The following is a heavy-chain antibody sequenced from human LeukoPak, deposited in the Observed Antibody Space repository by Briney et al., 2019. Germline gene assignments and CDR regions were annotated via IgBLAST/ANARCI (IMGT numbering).Heavy chain of an antibody. D-gene: IGHD3-10*01. V-gene: IGHV4-34*01. Sequence: SETLSLTCAVYGGSFSGYYWSWIRQPPGKGLEWIGEINHSGSTNYNPSFKSRVTVSVDTSKNQFSLKLSSVTAADTAVYYCAREEREEWFGESQGLFDPWGQGTLVTVSS. CDR3: AREEREEWFGESQGLFDP. CDR2: INHSGST. CDR1: GGSFSGYY. J-gene: IGHJ5*02.